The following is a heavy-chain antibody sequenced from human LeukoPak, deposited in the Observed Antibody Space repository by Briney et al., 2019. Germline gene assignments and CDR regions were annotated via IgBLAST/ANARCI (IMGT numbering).Heavy chain of an antibody. J-gene: IGHJ6*03. D-gene: IGHD1-7*01. CDR1: GGSFSGRY. V-gene: IGHV4-34*01. CDR3: ARASRLGTYYFMDV. Sequence: SETLSLTCAVNGGSFSGRYWTWIRQPPGKGLEWIGEINHIGTTNNNLSLNSRVTISLDASKSQVSLKLSSVTAADTAVYYCARASRLGTYYFMDVWGKGTTVTVSS. CDR2: INHIGTT.